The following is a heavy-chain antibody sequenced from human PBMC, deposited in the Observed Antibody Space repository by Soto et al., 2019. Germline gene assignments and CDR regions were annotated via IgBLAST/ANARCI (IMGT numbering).Heavy chain of an antibody. V-gene: IGHV1-69*12. Sequence: QVQLVQSGAEVKKPGSSVKVSCKASGGTFSSYAISWVRQAPGQGLEWMGGIIPIFGTANYAQKFQGRVTXXAXEXXSTAYMELSSLRSEDTAVYYCAREIAAAGTAYFQHWGQGTLVTVSS. CDR1: GGTFSSYA. J-gene: IGHJ1*01. CDR2: IIPIFGTA. CDR3: AREIAAAGTAYFQH. D-gene: IGHD6-13*01.